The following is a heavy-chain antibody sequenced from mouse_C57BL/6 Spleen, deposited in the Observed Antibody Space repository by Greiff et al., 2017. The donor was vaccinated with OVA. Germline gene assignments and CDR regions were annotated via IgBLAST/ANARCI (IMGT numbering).Heavy chain of an antibody. CDR3: ARNYGTLYRYFDV. Sequence: EVKLMESGGGLVKPGGSLKLSCAASGFTFSSYAMSWVRQTPEKRLEWVATISDGGSYTYYPDNVKGRFTISRDNAKNNLYLQMSHLKSEDTAMYYCARNYGTLYRYFDVWGTGTTVTVSS. V-gene: IGHV5-4*03. CDR1: GFTFSSYA. D-gene: IGHD1-1*01. J-gene: IGHJ1*03. CDR2: ISDGGSYT.